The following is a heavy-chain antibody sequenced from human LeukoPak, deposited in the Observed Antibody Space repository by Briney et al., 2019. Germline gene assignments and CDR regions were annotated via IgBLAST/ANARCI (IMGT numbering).Heavy chain of an antibody. CDR2: INTDGTNT. J-gene: IGHJ3*02. CDR1: GFTFSDYW. Sequence: GGSLRLSCTASGFTFSDYWMYWVRQAPGKGLVWVSRINTDGTNTNYADSVKGRFTISRDNAKNALFLQMNSLRAEDTAVYYCARVNDILTGGAFDIWGQGTMVTVSS. V-gene: IGHV3-74*01. D-gene: IGHD3-9*01. CDR3: ARVNDILTGGAFDI.